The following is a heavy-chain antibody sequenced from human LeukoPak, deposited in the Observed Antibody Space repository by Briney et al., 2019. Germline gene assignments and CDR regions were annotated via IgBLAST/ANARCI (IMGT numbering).Heavy chain of an antibody. D-gene: IGHD2-21*01. CDR2: IEGDGSAK. V-gene: IGHV3-7*01. CDR1: AFTFSRYW. Sequence: PGGSLRLSCAASAFTFSRYWMSWVRQAPGKGLEFVANIEGDGSAKNYVDSVKGRFTISRDNAENSLYLQMDSLRVEDTAIYYCARDPGCGAYDIWGQGAMVTVSS. J-gene: IGHJ3*02. CDR3: ARDPGCGAYDI.